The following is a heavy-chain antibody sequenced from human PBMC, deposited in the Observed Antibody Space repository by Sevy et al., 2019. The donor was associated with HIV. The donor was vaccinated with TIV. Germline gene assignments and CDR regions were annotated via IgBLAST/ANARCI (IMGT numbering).Heavy chain of an antibody. D-gene: IGHD6-6*01. V-gene: IGHV3-74*03. CDR3: TRASEGAFDI. CDR2: MNGDGSST. CDR1: AFTFRRDW. Sequence: GGSLRLSCTASAFTFRRDWIHWVRRAPGKGLVWVSRMNGDGSSTTYANSVKGRFTISRDNAKNTVYLQMNSLRADDTAVYYCTRASEGAFDIWGQGTMVTVSS. J-gene: IGHJ3*02.